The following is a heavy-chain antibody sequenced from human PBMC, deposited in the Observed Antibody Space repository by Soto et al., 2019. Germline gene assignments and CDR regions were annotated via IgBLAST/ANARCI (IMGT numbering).Heavy chain of an antibody. CDR1: GGTFSSYA. J-gene: IGHJ4*02. Sequence: GASVKVSCKSSGGTFSSYAISWVRQAPGQGLEWTGGIIPIFGTANYAQKFQGRVTITADKSTSTAYMELSSLRSEDTAVYYCAGTGLTGTTSDTPYFDYWGQGTLVTVSS. CDR3: AGTGLTGTTSDTPYFDY. D-gene: IGHD1-7*01. V-gene: IGHV1-69*06. CDR2: IIPIFGTA.